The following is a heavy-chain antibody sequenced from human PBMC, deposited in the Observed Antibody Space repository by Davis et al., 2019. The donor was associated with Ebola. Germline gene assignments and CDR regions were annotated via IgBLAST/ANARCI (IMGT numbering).Heavy chain of an antibody. CDR1: GYTFASYA. Sequence: ASVKVSCKASGYTFASYAMHWVRQAPGQRLEWMGWINAGNGNTKYSQKFQGRVTMTRDTSTNTAYMELSSLRSDDTAVYYCARVMGETTTGYFDYWGQGTLVTVSS. D-gene: IGHD1-1*01. CDR3: ARVMGETTTGYFDY. CDR2: INAGNGNT. V-gene: IGHV1-3*01. J-gene: IGHJ4*02.